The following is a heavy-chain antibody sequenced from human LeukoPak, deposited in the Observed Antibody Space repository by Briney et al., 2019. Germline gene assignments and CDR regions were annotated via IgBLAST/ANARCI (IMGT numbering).Heavy chain of an antibody. D-gene: IGHD3-3*01. CDR2: IYYSGST. CDR1: GGSISSSSYY. Sequence: SETLSLTCTVSGGSISSSSYYWGWIRQPPGKGLEWIGSIYYSGSTYYNPSLKSRVTISVDTSKNQFSLKLSSVTAADTAVYYCASGLGLRFLEWLSTYYFDYWGQGTLDTVSS. CDR3: ASGLGLRFLEWLSTYYFDY. J-gene: IGHJ4*02. V-gene: IGHV4-39*07.